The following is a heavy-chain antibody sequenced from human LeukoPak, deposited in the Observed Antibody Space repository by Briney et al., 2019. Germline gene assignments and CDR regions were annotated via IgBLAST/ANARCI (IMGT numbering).Heavy chain of an antibody. CDR3: ARVEAAAGRTPYYYGMDV. J-gene: IGHJ6*02. CDR1: GYTFTSYG. D-gene: IGHD6-13*01. Sequence: ASVKASCKASGYTFTSYGISWVRQAPGQGLEWMGWISAYNGNTNYAQKLQGRVTMTTDTSTSTAYMELRSLRSDDTAVYYCARVEAAAGRTPYYYGMDVWGQGTTVTVSS. V-gene: IGHV1-18*01. CDR2: ISAYNGNT.